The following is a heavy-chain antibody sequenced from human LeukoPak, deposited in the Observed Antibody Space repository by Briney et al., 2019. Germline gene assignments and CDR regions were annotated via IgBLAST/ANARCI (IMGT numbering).Heavy chain of an antibody. V-gene: IGHV3-7*03. J-gene: IGHJ2*01. Sequence: GGSLRLSCAASGFTCSSYWMSWVRQAPGRGLQWVANIKQDGSEKYYADSVEGRFTISRDNAKNTLYLQMNSLRAEDTAVYYCAILVVVTATYWYFDLWGRGTLVGVSS. CDR3: AILVVVTATYWYFDL. CDR2: IKQDGSEK. D-gene: IGHD2-21*02. CDR1: GFTCSSYW.